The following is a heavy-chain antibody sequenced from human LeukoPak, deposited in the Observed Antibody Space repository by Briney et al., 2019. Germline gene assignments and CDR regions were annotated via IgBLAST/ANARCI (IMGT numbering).Heavy chain of an antibody. CDR3: AKDKRPGTTYYFDY. D-gene: IGHD2/OR15-2a*01. CDR1: GFTFDDYA. J-gene: IGHJ4*02. CDR2: ISWNSGSI. V-gene: IGHV3-9*03. Sequence: GRSLRLSCAASGFTFDDYAMHWVRQAPGKGLEWVSGISWNSGSIGYADSVKGRFTISRDNAKNSLYLQMNSLRAEDMALYYCAKDKRPGTTYYFDYWGQGTLVTVSS.